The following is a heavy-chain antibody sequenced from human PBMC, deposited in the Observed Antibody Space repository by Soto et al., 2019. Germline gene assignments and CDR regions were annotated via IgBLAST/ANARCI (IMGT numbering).Heavy chain of an antibody. CDR1: GGTFSSYA. V-gene: IGHV1-46*01. D-gene: IGHD3-9*01. CDR3: ARDGGYDVLTGHYILLYYLDN. Sequence: GASVKVSCKASGGTFSSYAISWVRQAPGQGLEWMGVINPSGGRTSYAQKVQGRVTRTRDTSTSTVHMELSNLRSEDTAVYFCARDGGYDVLTGHYILLYYLDNWGLGTLVAVSS. CDR2: INPSGGRT. J-gene: IGHJ4*02.